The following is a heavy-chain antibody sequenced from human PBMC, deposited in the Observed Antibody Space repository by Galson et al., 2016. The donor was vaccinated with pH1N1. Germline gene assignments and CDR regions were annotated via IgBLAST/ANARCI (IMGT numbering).Heavy chain of an antibody. D-gene: IGHD3-16*01. Sequence: SRRLSCAASGFMFSDHYMDWVRQTPGKGLEWVGRIRKKANDYTTEYAASVKGRFTISRDDSENSLYLQMRSLKTEDTAVYYCVRVGVPWNFDYWCQGTLVIVSS. CDR2: IRKKANDYTT. CDR3: VRVGVPWNFDY. CDR1: GFMFSDHY. V-gene: IGHV3-72*01. J-gene: IGHJ4*02.